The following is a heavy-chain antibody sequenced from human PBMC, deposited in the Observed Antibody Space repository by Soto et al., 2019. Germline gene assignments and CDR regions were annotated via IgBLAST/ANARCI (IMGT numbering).Heavy chain of an antibody. CDR1: GGSISSGGYY. CDR3: ARDRGDCSSTSCPYLVGYYGMDV. CDR2: IYYSGST. Sequence: PSETLSLTCTVSGGSISSGGYYWSWIRQHPGKGLEWIGYIYYSGSTYYNPSLKSRVTISVDTSKNQFSLKLSSVTAADTAVYYCARDRGDCSSTSCPYLVGYYGMDVWGQGTTVTVSS. D-gene: IGHD2-2*01. V-gene: IGHV4-31*03. J-gene: IGHJ6*02.